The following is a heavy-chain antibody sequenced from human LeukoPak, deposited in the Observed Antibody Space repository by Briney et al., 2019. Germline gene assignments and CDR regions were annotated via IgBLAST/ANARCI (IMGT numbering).Heavy chain of an antibody. CDR3: ARAGGATEFGFDY. Sequence: TGGSLRLSCAASGFTFSSYSMNWVRQAPGKGLEWVSSISSSSSYIYYADSVKGRFTISRDNSKNTLYLQMNSLRAEDTAVYYCARAGGATEFGFDYWGQGTLVTVSS. CDR2: ISSSSSYI. CDR1: GFTFSSYS. D-gene: IGHD1-26*01. V-gene: IGHV3-21*04. J-gene: IGHJ4*02.